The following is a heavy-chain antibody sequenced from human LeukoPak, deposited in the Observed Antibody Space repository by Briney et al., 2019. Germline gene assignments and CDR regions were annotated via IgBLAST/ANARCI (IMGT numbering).Heavy chain of an antibody. CDR2: FDPEDGET. D-gene: IGHD2-8*02. Sequence: ASVKVSCKVSGYTLTELSMHWVRQAPGKGLEWMGGFDPEDGETIQGRVTMTEDTSTDTAYMELSSLRSEDTAVYYCATEGGPEELVALGYWGQGTLVTVSS. J-gene: IGHJ4*02. V-gene: IGHV1-24*01. CDR3: ATEGGPEELVALGY. CDR1: GYTLTELS.